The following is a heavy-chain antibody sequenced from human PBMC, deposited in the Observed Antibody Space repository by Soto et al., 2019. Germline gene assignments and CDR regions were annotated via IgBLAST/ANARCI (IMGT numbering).Heavy chain of an antibody. J-gene: IGHJ6*03. D-gene: IGHD3-3*01. CDR2: IGTAGDT. Sequence: GGSLRLSCAASGFTFSSYDMHWVRQATGKGLEWVSAIGTAGDTYYPGSVKGRFTISRENAKNSLYLQMNSLRAGDTAVYYCARGSRLRFLLSQGYYMDVWGKGTTVTVSS. CDR3: ARGSRLRFLLSQGYYMDV. CDR1: GFTFSSYD. V-gene: IGHV3-13*01.